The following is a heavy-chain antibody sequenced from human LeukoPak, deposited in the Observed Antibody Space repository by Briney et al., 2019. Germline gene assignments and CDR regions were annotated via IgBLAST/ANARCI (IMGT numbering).Heavy chain of an antibody. J-gene: IGHJ4*02. CDR3: AGPGAGDLDY. CDR1: GGPFTTYY. Sequence: PSETLSLTCVVYGGPFTTYYWSWIRQPPGKGLEWIGEINHSGSTNYSPSLKSRVTLSVDTSKNQFSLKLNSVTAADTAVYYCAGPGAGDLDYWGQGTLVTVSS. V-gene: IGHV4-34*01. CDR2: INHSGST. D-gene: IGHD3-10*01.